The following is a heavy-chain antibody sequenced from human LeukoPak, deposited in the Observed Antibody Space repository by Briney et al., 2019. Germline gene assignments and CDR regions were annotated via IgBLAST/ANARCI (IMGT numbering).Heavy chain of an antibody. CDR3: ARDQGFYDSSGPFDY. CDR1: GFTFSSYR. CDR2: ISSSSSYI. J-gene: IGHJ4*02. V-gene: IGHV3-21*01. D-gene: IGHD3-22*01. Sequence: PGGSLRLSCAASGFTFSSYRMTWVRQAPGKGLEWVSSISSSSSYIYYADSVKGRFAISRDNAKNSLYLQMNSLRAEDTAVYYCARDQGFYDSSGPFDYWGQGTLVTVSS.